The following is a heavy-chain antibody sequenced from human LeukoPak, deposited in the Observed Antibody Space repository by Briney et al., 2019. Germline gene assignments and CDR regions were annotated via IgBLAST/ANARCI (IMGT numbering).Heavy chain of an antibody. Sequence: ASVKVSCKASGYTFTSYGISWVRQAPEQGLEWMGWISAYNGNTNYAQKLQGRVTMTTDTSTSTAYMELRSLRSEDTAVYYCATEPTMAEGWFDPWGQGTLVTVSS. J-gene: IGHJ5*02. CDR1: GYTFTSYG. CDR2: ISAYNGNT. D-gene: IGHD4/OR15-4a*01. CDR3: ATEPTMAEGWFDP. V-gene: IGHV1-18*01.